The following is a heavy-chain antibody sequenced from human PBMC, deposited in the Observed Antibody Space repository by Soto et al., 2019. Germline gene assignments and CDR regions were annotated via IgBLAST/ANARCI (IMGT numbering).Heavy chain of an antibody. V-gene: IGHV1-69*02. D-gene: IGHD2-21*02. CDR1: GGTFSSYT. Sequence: QVQLVQSGAEVKKPGSSVKVSCKASGGTFSSYTISWVRQAPGQGLEWMGRIIPILGIANYAQKFQGRVTITADKSTSTAYMELSSLRSEDTAVYYCVSGGNSRNYYYGMDVWGQGTTVTVSS. CDR2: IIPILGIA. J-gene: IGHJ6*02. CDR3: VSGGNSRNYYYGMDV.